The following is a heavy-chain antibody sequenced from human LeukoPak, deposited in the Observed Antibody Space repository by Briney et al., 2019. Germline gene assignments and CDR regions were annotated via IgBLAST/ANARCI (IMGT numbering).Heavy chain of an antibody. CDR2: ISSSSSYI. Sequence: PGGSLRLSCAASGFTFSSYSMNWVRQAPGKGLEWVSSISSSSSYIYYADSVKGRFTISRDNAKKSLYLQMNSLRAEDTAVYYCARAREVRGVIIGYWGQGTLVTVSS. CDR3: ARAREVRGVIIGY. V-gene: IGHV3-21*01. D-gene: IGHD3-10*01. J-gene: IGHJ4*02. CDR1: GFTFSSYS.